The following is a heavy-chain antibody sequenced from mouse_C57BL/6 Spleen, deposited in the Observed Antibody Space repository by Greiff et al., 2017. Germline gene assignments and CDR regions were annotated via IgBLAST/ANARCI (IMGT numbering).Heavy chain of an antibody. CDR3: ARIPFTTVVATTGDYFDY. D-gene: IGHD1-1*01. V-gene: IGHV1-81*01. CDR1: GYTFTSYG. Sequence: VQLQQSGAELARPGASVKLSCKASGYTFTSYGISWVKQRTGQGLEWIGEIYPRSGNTYYNDKFKGKATLTADKSSSTAYMELRSLTSEDSAVYFCARIPFTTVVATTGDYFDYWGQGTTLTVSS. J-gene: IGHJ2*01. CDR2: IYPRSGNT.